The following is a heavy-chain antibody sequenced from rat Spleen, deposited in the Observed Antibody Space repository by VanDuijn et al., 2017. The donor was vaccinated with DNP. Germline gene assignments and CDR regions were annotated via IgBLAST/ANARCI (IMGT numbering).Heavy chain of an antibody. Sequence: VQLQESGPGLVEPSQSLSLTCSVTGYSITSCCRWTWIRKFPGHKLEWMGYINSAGSIEYNPSLKGRISITRDTSKNQFFLQLNSVSTEDTATYYCARWKIGPHYFDYWGQGVMVTVSS. J-gene: IGHJ2*01. V-gene: IGHV3-3*01. CDR1: GYSITSCCR. D-gene: IGHD1-5*01. CDR2: INSAGSI. CDR3: ARWKIGPHYFDY.